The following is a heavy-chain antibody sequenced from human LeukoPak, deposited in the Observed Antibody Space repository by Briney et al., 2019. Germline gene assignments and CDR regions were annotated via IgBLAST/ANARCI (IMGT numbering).Heavy chain of an antibody. CDR3: ARGVPDDFWSGYYTPV. V-gene: IGHV4-59*01. Sequence: PSETLSLTCTVSGGSISSYYWSWDRQPPGKGLEWVGYIYYSGSTNYKPYRKSRVTISVDTSKNQFSLKLSSVTAADTAVYYCARGVPDDFWSGYYTPVWGQGTLVTVSS. J-gene: IGHJ4*02. D-gene: IGHD3-3*01. CDR1: GGSISSYY. CDR2: IYYSGST.